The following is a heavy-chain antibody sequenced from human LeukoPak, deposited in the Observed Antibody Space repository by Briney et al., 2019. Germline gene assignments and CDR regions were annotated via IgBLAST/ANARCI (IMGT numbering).Heavy chain of an antibody. CDR3: ARVKFSYGPPYFDY. Sequence: SETLSLTCTVSGYSISSGYYWGWIRQPPGKGLEWIGSIYHSGSTYYNPSLKSRVTISVDTSKNQFSLKLSSVTAADTAVYYCARVKFSYGPPYFDYWGQGTLVTVSS. J-gene: IGHJ4*02. CDR1: GYSISSGYY. V-gene: IGHV4-38-2*02. CDR2: IYHSGST. D-gene: IGHD5-18*01.